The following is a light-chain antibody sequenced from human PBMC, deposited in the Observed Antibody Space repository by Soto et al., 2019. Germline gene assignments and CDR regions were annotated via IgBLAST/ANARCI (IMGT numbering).Light chain of an antibody. CDR1: ETVRSN. V-gene: IGKV3D-15*01. CDR2: AAS. J-gene: IGKJ5*01. CDR3: QQRSNWPIT. Sequence: RVMTQSPDTLSVSPGERATLSCRASETVRSNLAWYKQKPGQAPRLLIYAASTRATGIPARFIGNGSGTEFTLTISSLEPEDFAVYYCQQRSNWPITFGQGTRLEIK.